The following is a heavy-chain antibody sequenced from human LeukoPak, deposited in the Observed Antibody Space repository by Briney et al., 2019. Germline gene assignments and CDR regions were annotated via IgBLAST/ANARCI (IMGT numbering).Heavy chain of an antibody. CDR1: GFIFSSYG. CDR2: IGDDGSYK. J-gene: IGHJ4*02. CDR3: ARVVYDSCGSYYSDY. V-gene: IGHV3-33*01. D-gene: IGHD3-22*01. Sequence: PGGSLRLSCAASGFIFSSYGMHWVRQAPGKGLEWVAVIGDDGSYKYYADSVKGRFTISRDNSKNTLYLQMNSLRAEDTAVYYCARVVYDSCGSYYSDYWGQGALVTVSS.